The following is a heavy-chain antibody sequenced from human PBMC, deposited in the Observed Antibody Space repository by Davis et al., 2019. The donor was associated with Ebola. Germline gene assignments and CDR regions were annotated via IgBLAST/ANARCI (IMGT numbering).Heavy chain of an antibody. J-gene: IGHJ6*04. V-gene: IGHV4-31*03. CDR3: ARDRIAVAGTWGYYYYGMDV. CDR1: GGSISSGGYY. Sequence: SETLSLTCTVSGGSISSGGYYWSWIRQHPGKGLEWIGYIYYSGSTYYNPSLKSRVTISVDTSKNQFSLQLNSVTPEDTAVYYCARDRIAVAGTWGYYYYGMDVWGKGTTVTVSS. CDR2: IYYSGST. D-gene: IGHD6-19*01.